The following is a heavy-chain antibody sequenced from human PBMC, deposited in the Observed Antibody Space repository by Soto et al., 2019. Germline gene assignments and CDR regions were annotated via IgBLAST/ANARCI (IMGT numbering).Heavy chain of an antibody. CDR2: IIPIFGTA. CDR1: GGTFSSYA. V-gene: IGHV1-69*13. CDR3: ARDPGLLWFGVAWGYYGMGV. J-gene: IGHJ6*02. Sequence: GASVKVSCKASGGTFSSYAISWVRQAPGQGLEWMGGIIPIFGTANYAQKFQGRVTITADESTSTAYMELSSLRSEDTAVYYCARDPGLLWFGVAWGYYGMGVWGQGTTVTVSS. D-gene: IGHD3-10*01.